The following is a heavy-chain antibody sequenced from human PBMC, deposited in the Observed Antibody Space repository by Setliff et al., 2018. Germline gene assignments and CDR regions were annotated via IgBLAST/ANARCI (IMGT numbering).Heavy chain of an antibody. CDR3: VRGSGPWVAVAIPFDR. CDR1: GFVFITYA. D-gene: IGHD2-2*02. J-gene: IGHJ4*02. V-gene: IGHV1-18*01. Sequence: GASVKVSCKTSGFVFITYAITWVRQAPGQGLEWMGWISGYYNKTNYAQKFQDRVTMTTDTSTGTAYMELRSLRPAETAVYYCVRGSGPWVAVAIPFDRWGQGTLVTVSA. CDR2: ISGYYNKT.